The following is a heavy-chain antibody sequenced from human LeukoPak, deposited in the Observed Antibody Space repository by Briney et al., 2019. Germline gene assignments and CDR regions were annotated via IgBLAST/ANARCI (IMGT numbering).Heavy chain of an antibody. CDR3: ARGQGDSSSTQFDY. CDR2: IYYSGST. D-gene: IGHD6-13*01. J-gene: IGHJ4*02. CDR1: GGSISSSSYY. V-gene: IGHV4-39*07. Sequence: SETLSLTCTVSGGSISSSSYYWGWIRQPPGKGLEWIGSIYYSGSTNYNPSLKSRVAISVDTSKNQFSLKLSSVTAADTAVYYCARGQGDSSSTQFDYWGQGTLVTVSS.